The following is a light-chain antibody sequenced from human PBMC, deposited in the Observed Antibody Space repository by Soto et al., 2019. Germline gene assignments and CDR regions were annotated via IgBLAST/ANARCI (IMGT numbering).Light chain of an antibody. CDR1: ISDVGSYNR. Sequence: QSLLTQPPCVSCSPGQSFTISCTGTISDVGSYNRVSWYQQPLGAAPTLLIYEVSNRPSAGPDRLSWSKAGNTASVTRSGLHAEDEDDYYSNSYTGSSNYVFGTGTKVTVL. CDR3: NSYTGSSNYV. J-gene: IGLJ1*01. V-gene: IGLV2-18*02. CDR2: EVS.